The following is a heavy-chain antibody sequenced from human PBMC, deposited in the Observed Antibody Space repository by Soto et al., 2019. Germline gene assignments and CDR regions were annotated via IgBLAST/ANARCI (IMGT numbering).Heavy chain of an antibody. D-gene: IGHD5-12*01. CDR1: GGTFSSSA. CDR3: AADRGSGYDYYYYYGMDV. CDR2: IVVGSGNT. J-gene: IGHJ6*02. Sequence: SVKVSCKASGGTFSSSAVQWVRQARGQRLEWIGWIVVGSGNTNYAQKFQERVTITRDMSTSTAYMELSSLRSEDTAVYYCAADRGSGYDYYYYYGMDVWGQGTTVTVSS. V-gene: IGHV1-58*01.